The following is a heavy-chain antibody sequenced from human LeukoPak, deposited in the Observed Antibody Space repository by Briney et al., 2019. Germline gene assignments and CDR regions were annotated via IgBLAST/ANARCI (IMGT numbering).Heavy chain of an antibody. CDR1: GGTFSSYA. CDR2: IIPFFGTA. CDR3: ARDDYYDSSGYYDY. V-gene: IGHV1-69*05. Sequence: SVKVSCKASGGTFSSYAISWVRQAPGQGLEWMGGIIPFFGTANYAQKFQGRVTITTDESTSTAYMELSSLRSEDTAVYYCARDDYYDSSGYYDYWGQGTLVTVSS. D-gene: IGHD3-22*01. J-gene: IGHJ4*02.